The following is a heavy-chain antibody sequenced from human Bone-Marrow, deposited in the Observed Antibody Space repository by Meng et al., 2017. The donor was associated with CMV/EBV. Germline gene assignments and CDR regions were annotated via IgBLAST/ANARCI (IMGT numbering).Heavy chain of an antibody. V-gene: IGHV1-69*05. J-gene: IGHJ6*02. CDR3: ASRNGSGSYAATTGYYGMDV. Sequence: SVKVSCKASGGTFSSYAISWVRQAPGQGPEWMGGIIPIFGTATYAQKFQGRVTITTDESTSTAYMELSSLRSEDTAVYYCASRNGSGSYAATTGYYGMDVWGQGTTVTVSS. CDR2: IIPIFGTA. D-gene: IGHD3-10*01. CDR1: GGTFSSYA.